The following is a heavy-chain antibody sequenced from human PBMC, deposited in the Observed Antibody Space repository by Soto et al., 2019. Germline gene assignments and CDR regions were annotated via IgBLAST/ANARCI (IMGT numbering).Heavy chain of an antibody. J-gene: IGHJ4*02. CDR3: ARGLSIAVAGTSPFDY. CDR1: GGSFSGYY. CDR2: INHSGST. D-gene: IGHD6-19*01. V-gene: IGHV4-34*01. Sequence: QVQLQQLGAGLLKPSETLSLTCAVYGGSFSGYYWSWIRQPPGKGLEWIGEINHSGSTNYNPSLKSRVTISLDTSKDQFSLMLSSVTAADTAVYYCARGLSIAVAGTSPFDYWGQGTPVTVSS.